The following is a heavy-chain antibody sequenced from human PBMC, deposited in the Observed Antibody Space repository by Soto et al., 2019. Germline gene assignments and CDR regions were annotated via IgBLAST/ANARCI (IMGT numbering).Heavy chain of an antibody. J-gene: IGHJ6*02. Sequence: EVQLLESGGGLVQPGGCLRLSCSASGFNFGSYGMSWVRQAPGKGLEWVSGLTASGLNTYYTDSVKGRFTISRDNSRNTVYLQMSGLRVEDTAVFHCAKGLGNAKEVWGQGTTVTVSS. D-gene: IGHD2-8*01. V-gene: IGHV3-23*01. CDR1: GFNFGSYG. CDR3: AKGLGNAKEV. CDR2: LTASGLNT.